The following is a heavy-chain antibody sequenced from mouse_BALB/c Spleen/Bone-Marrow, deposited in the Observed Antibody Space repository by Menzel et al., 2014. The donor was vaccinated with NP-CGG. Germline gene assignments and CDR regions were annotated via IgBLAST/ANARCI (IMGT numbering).Heavy chain of an antibody. CDR1: GYTFTSYY. CDR3: TRSDGYYVPHWYFDV. CDR2: INPSNGGT. J-gene: IGHJ1*01. D-gene: IGHD2-3*01. Sequence: QVQLQQPGAELVKPGASVKLSCKASGYTFTSYYMYWVKQRPGQGLEWIGEINPSNGGTNFNEKFKSKATPTVDKSSSTAYMQLSSLTSEDSAVYYCTRSDGYYVPHWYFDVWGAGTTVTVSS. V-gene: IGHV1S81*02.